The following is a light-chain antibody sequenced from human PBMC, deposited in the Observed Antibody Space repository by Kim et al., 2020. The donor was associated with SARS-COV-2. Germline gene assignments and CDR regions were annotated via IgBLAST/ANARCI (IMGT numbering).Light chain of an antibody. V-gene: IGLV3-1*01. J-gene: IGLJ2*01. CDR2: EDK. CDR3: QAWDSSTVV. Sequence: SVSPGKTVSITCSRDKLGDKSACWYRQKPGQSPVVVIYEDKKRPSGIPERFSGSNSGNTATLTISGTQAMDEADYYCQAWDSSTVVFGGGTQLTVL. CDR1: KLGDKS.